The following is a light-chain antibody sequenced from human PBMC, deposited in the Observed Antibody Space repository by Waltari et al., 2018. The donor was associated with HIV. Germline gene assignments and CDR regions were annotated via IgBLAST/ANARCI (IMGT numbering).Light chain of an antibody. CDR2: GTS. V-gene: IGKV3-11*01. CDR3: QQRGTWPLVT. J-gene: IGKJ4*01. CDR1: QRVSRH. Sequence: EIALTQSPATLSVSPGERAVLSCRASQRVSRHLAWYQQKSGQGPRLLIYGTSTRAAGTPGRFNGSGSGTDFVLTITDVEPGDVAVYYCQQRGTWPLVTFGGGTKVE.